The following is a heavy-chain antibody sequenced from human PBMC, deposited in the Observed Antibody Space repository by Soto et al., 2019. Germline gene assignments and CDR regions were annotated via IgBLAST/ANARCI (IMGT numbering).Heavy chain of an antibody. V-gene: IGHV3-30*18. CDR2: ISYDGSNK. D-gene: IGHD6-13*01. J-gene: IGHJ4*02. CDR3: AKEPGIAAFDY. Sequence: QVQLVESGGGVVQPGRSLRLSCAASGFTFSSYGMHWARQAPGKGLEWVAVISYDGSNKYYADSVKGRFTISRDNSKNTLYLQMNSLRAEDTAVYYCAKEPGIAAFDYWGQGTLVTVSS. CDR1: GFTFSSYG.